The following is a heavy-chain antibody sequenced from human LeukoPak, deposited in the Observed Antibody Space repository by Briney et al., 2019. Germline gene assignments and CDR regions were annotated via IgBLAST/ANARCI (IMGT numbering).Heavy chain of an antibody. CDR2: TPYSGDT. V-gene: IGHV4-39*01. D-gene: IGHD6-13*01. J-gene: IGHJ4*02. Sequence: SETLSLTCTVSGGSIDSSNYYWGWIRQPPGKGLEWIGSTPYSGDTVYNPSLKSRIIISVDTSKNQFSLKLTSVTAADTAVYYCVRSLATSGMYWGQGTLVTVSS. CDR1: GGSIDSSNYY. CDR3: VRSLATSGMY.